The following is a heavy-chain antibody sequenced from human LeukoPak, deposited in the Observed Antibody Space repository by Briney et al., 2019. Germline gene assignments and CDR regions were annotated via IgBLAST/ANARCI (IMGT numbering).Heavy chain of an antibody. Sequence: SETLSLTCTVSGGSFSSYYWSWIRQPPGKGLEWIGYIYYSGSTNYNPSLKSRVTISVDTSKNQFSLKLSSVTAADTAVYYCARVDCSSTSCYENYWGQGTLVTVSS. CDR3: ARVDCSSTSCYENY. J-gene: IGHJ4*02. D-gene: IGHD2-2*01. V-gene: IGHV4-59*01. CDR2: IYYSGST. CDR1: GGSFSSYY.